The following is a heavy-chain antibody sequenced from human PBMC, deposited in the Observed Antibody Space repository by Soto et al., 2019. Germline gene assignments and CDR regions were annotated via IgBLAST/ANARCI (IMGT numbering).Heavy chain of an antibody. CDR1: GFTFSSYA. CDR2: ISGSGGST. CDR3: AKPHSSGWYGLFDY. Sequence: PWGSLRLSCAASGFTFSSYAMSWVRQAPGKGLEWVSAISGSGGSTYYADSVKGRFTISRDNSKNTLYLQMNSLRAEDTAVYYCAKPHSSGWYGLFDYWGQGTLVTVSS. V-gene: IGHV3-23*01. D-gene: IGHD6-19*01. J-gene: IGHJ4*02.